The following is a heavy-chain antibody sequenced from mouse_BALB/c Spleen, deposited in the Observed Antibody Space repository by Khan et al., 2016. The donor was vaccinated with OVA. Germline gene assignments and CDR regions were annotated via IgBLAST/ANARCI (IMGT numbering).Heavy chain of an antibody. V-gene: IGHV1-77*01. J-gene: IGHJ3*01. Sequence: QVQLQQSVPELVNPGASLKVSCKASGYTFTDYIIGWVKQSTRQGLEWIGDIFPGSGTPYYNEKFKDKATLTADKSSNTAYMHLSSLTSEDSAVYFCARWGYSVFAYWGQGTLVTVSA. CDR2: IFPGSGTP. CDR3: ARWGYSVFAY. CDR1: GYTFTDYI. D-gene: IGHD3-1*01.